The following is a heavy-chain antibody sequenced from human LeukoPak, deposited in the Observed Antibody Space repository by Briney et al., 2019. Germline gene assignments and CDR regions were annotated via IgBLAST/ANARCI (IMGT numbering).Heavy chain of an antibody. J-gene: IGHJ6*02. CDR3: ARDRRYYYDSSGYYPPYYYYGMDV. D-gene: IGHD3-22*01. CDR2: IYSGGST. V-gene: IGHV3-66*01. CDR1: GFTVSSNY. Sequence: GGSLRLSCAASGFTVSSNYMSWVRQAPGKGLEWVSVIYSGGSTYYADSVKGRFTISRDNSKNTLYLQMNSLRAEDTAVYYCARDRRYYYDSSGYYPPYYYYGMDVWGQGTTVTVSS.